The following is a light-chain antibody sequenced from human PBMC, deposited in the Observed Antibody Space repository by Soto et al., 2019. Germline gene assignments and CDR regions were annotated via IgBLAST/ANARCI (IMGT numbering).Light chain of an antibody. V-gene: IGKV3-15*01. CDR1: QSVSSN. Sequence: EIVMTQSPATLSVSPGERATLSCRASQSVSSNLAWYQQKPGQAPRLLIYGASTRATGIPARFSGSGSGTEFTLTISSLQSEDFAVYYCQQYNNWHPKTFGQGTKV. CDR3: QQYNNWHPKT. J-gene: IGKJ1*01. CDR2: GAS.